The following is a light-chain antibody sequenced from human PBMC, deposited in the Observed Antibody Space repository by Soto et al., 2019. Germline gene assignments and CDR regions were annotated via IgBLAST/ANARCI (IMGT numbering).Light chain of an antibody. CDR1: QSVGSS. CDR3: QQRSNWPLT. CDR2: DAS. V-gene: IGKV3-11*01. Sequence: EIVLTQSPATLSVSPGERATLSCRASQSVGSSLAWYQQKLGQAPRLLIYDASNRATGISARFSGSGSATVFTLIISSLESEDFAVYYCQQRSNWPLTLGGGTKVDIK. J-gene: IGKJ4*02.